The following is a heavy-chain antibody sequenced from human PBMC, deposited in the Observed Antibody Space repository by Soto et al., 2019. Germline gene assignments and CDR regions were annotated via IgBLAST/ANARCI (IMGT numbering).Heavy chain of an antibody. Sequence: QVQLVQSGAEGKKPGSSVKVSCKASGDTFSNHAINGVRQAPGQGLGWVGGIIPIFGTANYGQKFQGRVTITADESTSTAYMELSSLRSEDTAVYFCARNAGGATILYYFDYWGRGTLVTVSS. D-gene: IGHD5-12*01. V-gene: IGHV1-69*01. J-gene: IGHJ4*02. CDR1: GDTFSNHA. CDR2: IIPIFGTA. CDR3: ARNAGGATILYYFDY.